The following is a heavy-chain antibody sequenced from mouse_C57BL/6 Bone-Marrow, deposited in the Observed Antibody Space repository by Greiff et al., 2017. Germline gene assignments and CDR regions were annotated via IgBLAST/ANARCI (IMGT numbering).Heavy chain of an antibody. V-gene: IGHV1-61*01. Sequence: QVQLQQPGAELVRPASSVKLSCKASGYTFTSYWMDWVKQRPGQGLEWIGNIYPSDSETHYNQKFKDKATLTVDKSSSTAYMQLSSLTSEDSAVYYCARRRYGNLAWFAYWGQGTLVTVSA. J-gene: IGHJ3*01. D-gene: IGHD2-10*02. CDR1: GYTFTSYW. CDR3: ARRRYGNLAWFAY. CDR2: IYPSDSET.